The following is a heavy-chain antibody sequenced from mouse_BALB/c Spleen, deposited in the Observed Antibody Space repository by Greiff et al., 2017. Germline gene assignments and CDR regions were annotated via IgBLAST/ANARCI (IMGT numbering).Heavy chain of an antibody. CDR1: GFNIKDTY. CDR2: IDPANGNT. V-gene: IGHV14-3*02. Sequence: EVMLVESGAELVKPGASVKLSCTASGFNIKDTYMHWVKQRPEQGLEWIGRIDPANGNTKYDPKFQGKATITADTSSNTAYLQLSSLTSEDTAVYYCARRSYYYGSSYWYFDVWGAGTTVTVSS. CDR3: ARRSYYYGSSYWYFDV. D-gene: IGHD1-1*01. J-gene: IGHJ1*01.